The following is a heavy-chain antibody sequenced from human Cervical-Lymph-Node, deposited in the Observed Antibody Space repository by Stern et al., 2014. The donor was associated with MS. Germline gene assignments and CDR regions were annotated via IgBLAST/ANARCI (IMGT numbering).Heavy chain of an antibody. Sequence: VQLVQSGAEVKKPGASVKVSCKASGYTFTSYGISWVRQAPGQGLEWMGWISAYNGNTNYAQKLQGRVTMTTDTSTSTAYMELRSLRSDDTAVYYCARDTTYSSSSVEYYYGMDVWGQGTTVTVSS. D-gene: IGHD6-6*01. J-gene: IGHJ6*02. CDR2: ISAYNGNT. CDR3: ARDTTYSSSSVEYYYGMDV. V-gene: IGHV1-18*01. CDR1: GYTFTSYG.